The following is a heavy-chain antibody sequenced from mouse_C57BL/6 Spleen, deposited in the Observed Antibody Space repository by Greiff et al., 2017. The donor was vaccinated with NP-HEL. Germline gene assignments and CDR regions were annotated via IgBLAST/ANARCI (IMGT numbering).Heavy chain of an antibody. J-gene: IGHJ1*03. CDR1: GFTFSSYT. V-gene: IGHV5-9*01. CDR3: ARHEGDYDYDWYFDV. Sequence: VQRVESGGGLVKPGGSLKLSCAASGFTFSSYTMSWVRQTPEKRLEWVATISGGGGNTYYPDSVKGRFTISRDNAKNTLYLQMSSLRCEDTALYYCARHEGDYDYDWYFDVWGTGTTVTVSS. CDR2: ISGGGGNT. D-gene: IGHD2-4*01.